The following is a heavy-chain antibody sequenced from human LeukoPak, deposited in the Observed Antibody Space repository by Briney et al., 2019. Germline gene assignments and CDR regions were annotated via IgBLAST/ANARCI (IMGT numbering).Heavy chain of an antibody. CDR1: GFTFSSNW. D-gene: IGHD6-19*01. CDR2: IKQDGSEK. Sequence: GGSLRLSCAASGFTFSSNWMNWVPQAPGKGLEWVANIKQDGSEKYYVDSVKGRFTISRDNAKNSVYLQMNSLRAEDTAVYYCARDSGWGNDYWGQGTLVTVSS. J-gene: IGHJ4*02. CDR3: ARDSGWGNDY. V-gene: IGHV3-7*01.